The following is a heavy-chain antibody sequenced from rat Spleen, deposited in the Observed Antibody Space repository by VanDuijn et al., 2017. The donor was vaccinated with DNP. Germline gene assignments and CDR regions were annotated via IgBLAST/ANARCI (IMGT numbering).Heavy chain of an antibody. V-gene: IGHV5-25*01. D-gene: IGHD1-6*01. Sequence: EVQLVESGGGLVQPGRSLKLSCAASGFTFTDYNMAWVRQAPKKGLEWVATITPSGGNTYFPDSVKGRFTISRNNAKNTLYLQMNSLRSEDTATYYCARGIITALPYWSFDFWGPGTMVSVSS. CDR3: ARGIITALPYWSFDF. CDR1: GFTFTDYN. J-gene: IGHJ1*01. CDR2: ITPSGGNT.